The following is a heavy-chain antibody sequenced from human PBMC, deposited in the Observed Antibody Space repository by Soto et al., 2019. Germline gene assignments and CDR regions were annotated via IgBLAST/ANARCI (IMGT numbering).Heavy chain of an antibody. V-gene: IGHV1-69*01. D-gene: IGHD2-15*01. CDR3: ARDVVRSTAGDS. CDR2: IIPIFTRT. CDR1: GGTFSTSS. J-gene: IGHJ4*02. Sequence: QLQLVRSGTEVKEPGSSVKVSSKASGGTFSTSSFVWVRQGPGQGLEWMGGIIPIFTRTNFAQKFQGRVTFSADESTRTTYMELRSLTSEDTAIYYCARDVVRSTAGDSWGQGTLVTVSS.